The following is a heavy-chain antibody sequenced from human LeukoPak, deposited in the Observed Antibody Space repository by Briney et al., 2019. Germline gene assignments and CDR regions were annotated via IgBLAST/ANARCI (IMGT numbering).Heavy chain of an antibody. CDR3: ARDGFTTSHAFDI. Sequence: GGSLRLSCAASVFTVSTYGMHWIRQAPGRGLEWVAFFWYDGTDAFYGDSVKGRFTITRNNSQNTLYLQMNSLRVEDTAVYYCARDGFTTSHAFDIWGQGTTVTVSP. CDR2: FWYDGTDA. D-gene: IGHD1-14*01. J-gene: IGHJ3*02. CDR1: VFTVSTYG. V-gene: IGHV3-33*01.